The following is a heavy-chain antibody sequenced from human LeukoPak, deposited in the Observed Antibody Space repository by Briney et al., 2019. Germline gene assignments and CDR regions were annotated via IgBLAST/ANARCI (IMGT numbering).Heavy chain of an antibody. CDR1: GGTFSSYA. J-gene: IGHJ4*02. V-gene: IGHV1-69*04. CDR3: ASGGAVAGTDSV. CDR2: IIPILGIA. D-gene: IGHD6-19*01. Sequence: SVKVSCKASGGTFSSYAISWVRQAPGQGLEWMGRIIPILGIANYAQKFQGRVTITADKSTSTAYMELSSLRSEDTAVYYCASGGAVAGTDSVWGQGTLVTVSS.